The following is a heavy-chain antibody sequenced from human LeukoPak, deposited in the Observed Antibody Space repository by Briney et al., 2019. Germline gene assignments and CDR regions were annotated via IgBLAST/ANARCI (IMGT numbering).Heavy chain of an antibody. CDR3: AKTPETHYYDFSGYYYYFDY. J-gene: IGHJ4*02. V-gene: IGHV3-23*01. Sequence: QPGGSLRLSCAASGFTFTNYAMSWVRQAPGKGLEWVSAIGGSGGGTYYADSVKGRFTISRDNSKNTLYLQMTGLRAEDTAIYYCAKTPETHYYDFSGYYYYFDYWGQGTLVTVSS. CDR1: GFTFTNYA. D-gene: IGHD3-22*01. CDR2: IGGSGGGT.